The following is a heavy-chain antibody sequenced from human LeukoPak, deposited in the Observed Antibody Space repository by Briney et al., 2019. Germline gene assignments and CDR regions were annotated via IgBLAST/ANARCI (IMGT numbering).Heavy chain of an antibody. J-gene: IGHJ5*02. CDR3: ARAVMGFDP. V-gene: IGHV4-34*01. Sequence: NPSETLSLTCAVYGGSFSGYYWSWIRQPPGKGLEWIGEINHSGNTNYNPSLKSRVTISVDTSKNQFSLKLSSVTAADTAVYYCARAVMGFDPWGQGTLVTVSS. CDR2: INHSGNT. D-gene: IGHD2-8*01. CDR1: GGSFSGYY.